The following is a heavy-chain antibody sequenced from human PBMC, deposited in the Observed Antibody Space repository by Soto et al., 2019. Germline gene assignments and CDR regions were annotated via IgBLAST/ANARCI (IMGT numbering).Heavy chain of an antibody. Sequence: GASVKLSCKASGLTCSKYGITWVRQAPGQGIEWMGWISAYNGIANYAQKLKGRVTMTTDTSTSTAYMELRSLRSDDTAVYYCSSRSGQLPYYFDYWGQGTLVTVSS. V-gene: IGHV1-18*01. CDR3: SSRSGQLPYYFDY. J-gene: IGHJ4*02. D-gene: IGHD6-6*01. CDR1: GLTCSKYG. CDR2: ISAYNGIA.